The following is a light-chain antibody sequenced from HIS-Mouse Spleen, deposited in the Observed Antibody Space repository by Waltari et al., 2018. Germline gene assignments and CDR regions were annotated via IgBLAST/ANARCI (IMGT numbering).Light chain of an antibody. CDR1: SSDVGGYNY. Sequence: QSALTQPASVSGSPGQSITISCTGTSSDVGGYNYVSWYQQHPGKDPKLMIYEVSNRPSWVSNRFSGSKAGNTASLTISGLQAEDEADYYCSSYTSSSTNYVFGTGTKVTVL. CDR2: EVS. V-gene: IGLV2-14*01. J-gene: IGLJ1*01. CDR3: SSYTSSSTNYV.